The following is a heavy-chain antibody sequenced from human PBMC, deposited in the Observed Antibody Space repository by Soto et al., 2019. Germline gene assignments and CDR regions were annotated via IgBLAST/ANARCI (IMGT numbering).Heavy chain of an antibody. V-gene: IGHV1-2*04. D-gene: IGHD3-9*01. CDR1: GYTFSGYY. Sequence: ASVKVSCKASGYTFSGYYMHWVRQAPGQGLEWMGWINPNSGGTNYAQKFQGWVTMTRDTSISTAYMELSRLGSDDTAVYYCERAASAYYDILTGYPWFDPWGQGTLVTVSS. J-gene: IGHJ5*02. CDR3: ERAASAYYDILTGYPWFDP. CDR2: INPNSGGT.